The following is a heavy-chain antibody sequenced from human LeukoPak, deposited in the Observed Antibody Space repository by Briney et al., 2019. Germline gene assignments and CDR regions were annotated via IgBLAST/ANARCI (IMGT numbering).Heavy chain of an antibody. CDR3: ASKFYDMGGPGAFDI. J-gene: IGHJ3*02. D-gene: IGHD3-22*01. CDR1: SGSISSPLHY. Sequence: KPSETLSLTCSVSSGSISSPLHYWGWIRQPPGKGLEWIGSIFYTGSTYYNPSLKSRVTISVDKSKNQFSLKLSSVTAADTAVYYCASKFYDMGGPGAFDIWGQGTMVTVSS. CDR2: IFYTGST. V-gene: IGHV4-39*07.